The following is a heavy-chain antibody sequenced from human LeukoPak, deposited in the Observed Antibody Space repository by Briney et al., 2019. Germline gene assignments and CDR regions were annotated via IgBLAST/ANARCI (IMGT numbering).Heavy chain of an antibody. J-gene: IGHJ6*02. CDR2: IHYSGRA. Sequence: PSETLSLTCAVSGDSISGSYWTWVRQPPGQGLEWIGQIHYSGRADYNPFLKRRITISVDTSKNQMSLTLTSVTAADTAVYYCVKFGVDYDMGVWGQGTTVTVSS. V-gene: IGHV4-59*01. CDR1: GDSISGSY. D-gene: IGHD3-16*01. CDR3: VKFGVDYDMGV.